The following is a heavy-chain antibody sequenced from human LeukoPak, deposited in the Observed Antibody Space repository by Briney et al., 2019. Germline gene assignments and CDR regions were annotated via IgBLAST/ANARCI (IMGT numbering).Heavy chain of an antibody. D-gene: IGHD3-22*01. J-gene: IGHJ4*02. V-gene: IGHV1-58*01. CDR3: AASPDYYDSSGYSYYFDY. Sequence: GLTFTRAAGEGVGEGRGQRLERIGWILVGSGNTNYAQKFQERVTITSDMSTSTAYMELSSLRSEDTAVYYCAASPDYYDSSGYSYYFDYWGQGTLVTVSS. CDR1: GLTFTRAA. CDR2: ILVGSGNT.